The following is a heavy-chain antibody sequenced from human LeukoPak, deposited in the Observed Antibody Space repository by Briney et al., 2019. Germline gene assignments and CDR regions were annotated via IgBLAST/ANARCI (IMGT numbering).Heavy chain of an antibody. J-gene: IGHJ4*02. CDR3: ARSGNYDILTGDPSYYFDY. Sequence: GGSLRLSCAASGFTFSSYAMHWVRQAPGKGLEWVAVISYDGSNKYYADSVKGRFTISRDNSKNTLYLQMSSLRAEDTAVYYCARSGNYDILTGDPSYYFDYWGQGTLVTVSS. D-gene: IGHD3-9*01. V-gene: IGHV3-30*04. CDR2: ISYDGSNK. CDR1: GFTFSSYA.